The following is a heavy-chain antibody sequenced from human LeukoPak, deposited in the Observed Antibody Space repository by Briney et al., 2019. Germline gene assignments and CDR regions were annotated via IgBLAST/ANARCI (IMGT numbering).Heavy chain of an antibody. CDR3: AKDLYPYSSSPSWFDP. CDR2: IYSDANT. D-gene: IGHD6-13*01. Sequence: GGSLRLSCAVSGFIVSSNYMSWVRQAPGKGLEWVSVIYSDANTYHADSVKGRFTISRDNSKNTLYLQMNSLRAEDTAVYYCAKDLYPYSSSPSWFDPWGQGTLVTVSS. V-gene: IGHV3-53*01. J-gene: IGHJ5*02. CDR1: GFIVSSNY.